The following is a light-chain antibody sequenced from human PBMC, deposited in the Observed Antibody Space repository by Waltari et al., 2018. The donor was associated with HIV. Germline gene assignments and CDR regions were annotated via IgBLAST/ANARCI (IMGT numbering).Light chain of an antibody. CDR3: LLYYSGPRV. V-gene: IGLV7-46*01. Sequence: QAVVTQEPSLTVSPGGTVTLTCGSNTGAVTSGHYPSWLQQKPGQAPMTLIFATNKRHSSPPARFSGSLLGGKAALTLSGAQPEDDADYYCLLYYSGPRVFGGGTKLTVL. CDR2: ATN. CDR1: TGAVTSGHY. J-gene: IGLJ3*02.